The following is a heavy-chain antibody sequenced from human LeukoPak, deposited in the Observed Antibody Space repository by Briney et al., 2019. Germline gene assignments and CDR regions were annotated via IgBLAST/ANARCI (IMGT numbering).Heavy chain of an antibody. CDR2: ISGSGGST. J-gene: IGHJ4*02. CDR1: GFTFTTYG. CDR3: AKLSVSDY. D-gene: IGHD2/OR15-2a*01. Sequence: GGSLRLSCSASGFTFTTYGMNWVRQAPGKGLEWVSAISGSGGSTYYADSVKGRFTISRDNSKNTLYLQMNSLRAEDTAVYYCAKLSVSDYWGQGTLVTVSS. V-gene: IGHV3-23*01.